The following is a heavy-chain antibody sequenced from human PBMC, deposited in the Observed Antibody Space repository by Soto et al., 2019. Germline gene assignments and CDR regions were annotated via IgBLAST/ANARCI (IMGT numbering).Heavy chain of an antibody. J-gene: IGHJ6*02. CDR1: GGSISSGDYY. D-gene: IGHD6-25*01. CDR3: ARDLAYSSVNYYYGMDV. Sequence: SETLSLTCTVSGGSISSGDYYWSWIRQPPGKGLEWIGYIYYSGSTYYNPSLKSRVTISVDTSKNQFSLKLSSVTAADTAVYCCARDLAYSSVNYYYGMDVWGQGTTVTVSS. CDR2: IYYSGST. V-gene: IGHV4-30-4*01.